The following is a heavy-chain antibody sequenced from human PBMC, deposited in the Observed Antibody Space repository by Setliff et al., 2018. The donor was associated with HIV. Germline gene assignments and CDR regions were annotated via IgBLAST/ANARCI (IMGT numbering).Heavy chain of an antibody. CDR2: ISGSGDST. CDR3: AKTQTVITVYGPFDS. CDR1: GFTFGSYA. V-gene: IGHV3-23*01. D-gene: IGHD4-4*01. Sequence: GESLKISCAPSGFTFGSYAMSWVRQAPGKGLEWVSVISGSGDSTFYADSLKGRFTISRDNSNNTVYLQMNSLRAEDTAMYYCAKTQTVITVYGPFDSWGQGTPVTVS. J-gene: IGHJ4*02.